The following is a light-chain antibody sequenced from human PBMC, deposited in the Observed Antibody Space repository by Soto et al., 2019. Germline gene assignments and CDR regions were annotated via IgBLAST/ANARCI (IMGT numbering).Light chain of an antibody. CDR2: ETS. CDR1: QSISRW. V-gene: IGKV1-5*03. J-gene: IGKJ1*01. CDR3: QQYKDYWT. Sequence: DVQMTQSPSTLSASVGDRVTITCRASQSISRWLVWYQQKPGKAPKLLIYETSSLEDGVPSRFTGSGSGTEFSLTITSLQPEDFASYYCQQYKDYWTFGQGTKVDIK.